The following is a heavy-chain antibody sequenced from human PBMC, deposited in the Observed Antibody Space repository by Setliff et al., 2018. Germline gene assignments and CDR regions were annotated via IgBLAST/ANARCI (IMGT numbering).Heavy chain of an antibody. CDR2: IYTSGST. D-gene: IGHD3-10*01. J-gene: IGHJ5*02. CDR3: ARDVRYYHGSGSYYNDWFDP. Sequence: SETLSLTCTVSGGSISSGSYYWSWIRQPAGKGLEWIGRIYTSGSTNYNPSLKSRVTISVDTSKNQFSLKLSSVTAADTAVYYCARDVRYYHGSGSYYNDWFDPWGQGTLVTVSS. CDR1: GGSISSGSYY. V-gene: IGHV4-61*02.